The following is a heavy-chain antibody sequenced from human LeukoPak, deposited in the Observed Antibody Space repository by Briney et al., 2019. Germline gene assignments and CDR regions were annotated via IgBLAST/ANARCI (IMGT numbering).Heavy chain of an antibody. V-gene: IGHV3-48*03. D-gene: IGHD2-21*02. CDR2: ISSSGSTI. Sequence: GESLKISCAASGFTFSSYEMNWVRQAPGKGLQWVSYISSSGSTIYYADSVKGRFTISRDNAKNSLYLQMNSLRAGDTAVYYCARDCGGDCYSPYFDYWGQGTLVTVSS. CDR1: GFTFSSYE. J-gene: IGHJ4*02. CDR3: ARDCGGDCYSPYFDY.